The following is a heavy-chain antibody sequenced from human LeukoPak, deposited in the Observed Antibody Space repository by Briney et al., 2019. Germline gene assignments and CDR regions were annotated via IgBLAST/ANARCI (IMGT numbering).Heavy chain of an antibody. CDR1: GLTFSDYY. CDR3: ARVQAAAGSFDY. Sequence: GGSLRLSCVASGLTFSDYYMTWVRQPPGKGLEWVANIKQDGSEKYYVDSVKGRFTISRDNAKNSLYLQMNSLRAEDTALYYCARVQAAAGSFDYWGQGTLVTVSS. J-gene: IGHJ4*02. CDR2: IKQDGSEK. D-gene: IGHD6-13*01. V-gene: IGHV3-7*03.